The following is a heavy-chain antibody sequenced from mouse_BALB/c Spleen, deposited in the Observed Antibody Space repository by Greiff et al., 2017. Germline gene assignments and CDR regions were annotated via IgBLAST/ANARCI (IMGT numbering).Heavy chain of an antibody. V-gene: IGHV3-2*02. CDR3: ARSYYDYDGTWFAY. D-gene: IGHD2-4*01. CDR1: GYSITSDYA. J-gene: IGHJ3*01. Sequence: EVKLMESGPGLVKPSQSLSLTCTVTGYSITSDYAWNWIRQFPGNKLEWMGYISYSGSASYNPSLKSRISITRDTSKNQFFLQLNSVSTEDTATYYCARSYYDYDGTWFAYWGQGTLVTVSA. CDR2: ISYSGSA.